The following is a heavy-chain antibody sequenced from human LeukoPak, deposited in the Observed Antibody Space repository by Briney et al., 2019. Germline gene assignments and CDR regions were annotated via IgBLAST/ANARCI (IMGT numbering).Heavy chain of an antibody. CDR3: ARDRYSSSWYSIYYYGMDV. CDR1: GFTFSSYS. CDR2: ISSSSSYI. D-gene: IGHD6-13*01. Sequence: GGSLRLSCAASGFTFSSYSMTWVRQAPGKGLEWVSSISSSSSYIYYADSVKGRFTISRDNAKNSLYLQMNSLRAEDTAAYYCARDRYSSSWYSIYYYGMDVWGQGTTVTVSS. V-gene: IGHV3-21*01. J-gene: IGHJ6*02.